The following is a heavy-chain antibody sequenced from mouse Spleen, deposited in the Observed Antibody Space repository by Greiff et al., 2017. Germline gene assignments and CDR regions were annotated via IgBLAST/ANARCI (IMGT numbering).Heavy chain of an antibody. CDR3: ATINYGSSYTHAMDY. CDR1: GFTFSSYA. D-gene: IGHD1-1*01. V-gene: IGHV5-6-5*01. CDR2: ISSGGST. J-gene: IGHJ4*01. Sequence: EVQLQESGGGLVKPGGSLKFSCAASGFTFSSYAMSWVRQTPEKRLEWVASISSGGSTYYSDSVKGRFTISSDNARNILYLQMSSLRSKDTAMYYCATINYGSSYTHAMDYGGQGTSVTVSS.